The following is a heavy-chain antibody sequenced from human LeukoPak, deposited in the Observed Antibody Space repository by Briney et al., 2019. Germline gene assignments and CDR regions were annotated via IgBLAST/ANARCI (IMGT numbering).Heavy chain of an antibody. Sequence: GGSLRLSCAASGFTFSSSWMSWVRQAPATGLEWVANIKLDGSEEYYVDSVRGRFTISRDNAKNSLYSQMNSLRVEDTGVYYCARDQVGDFDYWGQGTLVTVAS. D-gene: IGHD1-26*01. CDR1: GFTFSSSW. V-gene: IGHV3-7*01. CDR3: ARDQVGDFDY. J-gene: IGHJ4*02. CDR2: IKLDGSEE.